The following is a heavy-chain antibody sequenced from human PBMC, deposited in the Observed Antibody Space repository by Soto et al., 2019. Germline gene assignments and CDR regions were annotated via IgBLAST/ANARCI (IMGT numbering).Heavy chain of an antibody. Sequence: RASVKVSCKVSGYTLTELSMHWVRQAPGKGLEWMGGFDTEDGETIYAQKFQGRVTMTEDTSTDTAYMELSSLRSEDTAVYYCAPLFYSGSPFDYWGQGTLVTGSS. CDR2: FDTEDGET. D-gene: IGHD1-26*01. CDR3: APLFYSGSPFDY. J-gene: IGHJ4*02. V-gene: IGHV1-24*01. CDR1: GYTLTELS.